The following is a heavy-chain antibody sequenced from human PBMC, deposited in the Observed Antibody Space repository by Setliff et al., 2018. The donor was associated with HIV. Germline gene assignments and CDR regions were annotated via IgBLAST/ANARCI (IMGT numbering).Heavy chain of an antibody. J-gene: IGHJ6*02. CDR3: ATSRRYCSGATCYAYYYGIDV. CDR2: IYHRGSA. CDR1: GGSISSDGYY. Sequence: NPSETLSLTCTVSGGSISSDGYYWSWIRQHQGKGLEWIGYIYHRGSAYCHPSLKSRVTISVDTSKNQFSLKLNSVIAADTAVYYCATSRRYCSGATCYAYYYGIDVWGQGATVTVSS. D-gene: IGHD2-15*01. V-gene: IGHV4-31*03.